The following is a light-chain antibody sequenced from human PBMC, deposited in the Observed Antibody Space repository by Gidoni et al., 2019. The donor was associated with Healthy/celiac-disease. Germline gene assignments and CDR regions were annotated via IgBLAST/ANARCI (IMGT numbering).Light chain of an antibody. CDR2: DAS. J-gene: IGKJ4*01. CDR1: QSFSSY. V-gene: IGKV3-11*01. CDR3: QQRSNWPPV. Sequence: EIVLTQSPATLSLSPGERATLSCRASQSFSSYLTWYQQKPGQAPRLLIYDASNSATGIPARFSGSGSGTDFTLTISSLEPEDFSVYYCQQRSNWPPVFGGGTKVEIK.